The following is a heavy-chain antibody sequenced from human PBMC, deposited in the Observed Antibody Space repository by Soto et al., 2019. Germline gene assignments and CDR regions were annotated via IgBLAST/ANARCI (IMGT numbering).Heavy chain of an antibody. V-gene: IGHV3-43*01. D-gene: IGHD3-3*01. CDR1: GFTFDDYT. CDR2: ISWDGGRT. CDR3: ASLGFWSGYTKNDAFDI. J-gene: IGHJ3*02. Sequence: GGSLRLSCAASGFTFDDYTMHWVRQAPGKGLEWVSLISWDGGRTYYADSVKGRFTISRDNSKNSLYLQMNSLRTEDTALYYCASLGFWSGYTKNDAFDIWGQGTMVTFS.